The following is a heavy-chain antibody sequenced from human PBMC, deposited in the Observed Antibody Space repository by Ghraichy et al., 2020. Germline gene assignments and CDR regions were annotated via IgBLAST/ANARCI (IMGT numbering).Heavy chain of an antibody. CDR2: ISAYNGNT. V-gene: IGHV1-18*04. Sequence: SVKVSCKASGYTFTSYGISWVRQAPGQGLEWMGWISAYNGNTNYAQKLQGRVTMTTDTSTSTAYMELRSLRSDDTAVYYCARDPYYYDSSGYGVYWGQGTLVTVSS. CDR1: GYTFTSYG. J-gene: IGHJ4*02. D-gene: IGHD3-22*01. CDR3: ARDPYYYDSSGYGVY.